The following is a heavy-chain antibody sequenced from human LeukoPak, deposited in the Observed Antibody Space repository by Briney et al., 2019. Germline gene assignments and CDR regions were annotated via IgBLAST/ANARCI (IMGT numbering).Heavy chain of an antibody. CDR1: GFTFSSYW. CDR3: ARGSDTSSWYGAFDI. J-gene: IGHJ3*02. CDR2: IDTYGSSK. D-gene: IGHD6-13*01. Sequence: GGSLRLSCAASGFTFSSYWMYWVRQAPGKGLVWVSRIDTYGSSKSYADSVKGRFTISRDNAKNTLYLQMNSLRVEDTAVYYCARGSDTSSWYGAFDIWGQGTMVTVSS. V-gene: IGHV3-74*01.